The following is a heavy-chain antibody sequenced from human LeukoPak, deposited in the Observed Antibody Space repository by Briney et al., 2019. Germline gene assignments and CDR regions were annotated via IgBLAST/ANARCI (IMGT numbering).Heavy chain of an antibody. J-gene: IGHJ4*02. CDR3: ARDHAGTRGNLDY. Sequence: PGGSLRLSCAASGFTFSSYEMNWVRQAPGKGLEWVSYISSSGSTIYYADSVEGRFTISRDNAENSLYLQMNSLRDEDTAVYYCARDHAGTRGNLDYWGQGTLVTVS. CDR2: ISSSGSTI. D-gene: IGHD1-1*01. CDR1: GFTFSSYE. V-gene: IGHV3-48*03.